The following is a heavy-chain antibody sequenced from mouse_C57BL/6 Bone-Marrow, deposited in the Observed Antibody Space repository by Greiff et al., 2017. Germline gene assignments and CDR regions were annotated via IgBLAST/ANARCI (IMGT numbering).Heavy chain of an antibody. CDR2: IDPSDSYT. V-gene: IGHV1-59*01. J-gene: IGHJ2*01. Sequence: QVQLQQPGAELVRPGTSVKLSCKASGYTFTSYWMHWVKQRPGQGLEWIGGIDPSDSYTNYNQKFKGKATLSVDTSSSTAYIQLSGLTSVDSAIYYCASRYYFDYWGQGTTLTVSS. CDR1: GYTFTSYW. CDR3: ASRYYFDY.